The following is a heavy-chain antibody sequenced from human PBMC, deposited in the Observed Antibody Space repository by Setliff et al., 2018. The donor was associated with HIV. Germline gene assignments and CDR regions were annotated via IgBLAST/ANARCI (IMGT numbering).Heavy chain of an antibody. CDR1: GFTFSSYT. CDR3: ARDFSTYYSIDS. Sequence: LSLSCAASGFTFSSYTMNWVRQAPGKGLEWVSSISSSSYYIYDADFVKGRFTISRDSSKNTLYLQMNSLRTDDTAVYFCARDFSTYYSIDSWGQGTLVTVSS. V-gene: IGHV3-21*01. J-gene: IGHJ4*02. CDR2: ISSSSYYI. D-gene: IGHD3-22*01.